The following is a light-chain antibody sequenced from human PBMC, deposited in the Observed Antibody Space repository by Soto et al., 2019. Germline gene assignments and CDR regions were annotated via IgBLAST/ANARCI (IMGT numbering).Light chain of an antibody. CDR2: GAS. CDR1: QAISTY. J-gene: IGKJ5*01. V-gene: IGKV1-39*01. Sequence: IDITQARSSLAWSXXXLLXITXXTGQAISTYLNWYQHKPGTAPRLLVYGASRLQSGVPSRFSGSGSGTHFTLTISALQPEDFATYYCQQSHTTPTTFGQGTRLEI. CDR3: QQSHTTPTT.